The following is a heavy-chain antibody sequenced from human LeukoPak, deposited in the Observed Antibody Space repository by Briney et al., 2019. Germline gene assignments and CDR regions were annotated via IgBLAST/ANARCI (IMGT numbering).Heavy chain of an antibody. Sequence: GGSLRLSCAASGFTFSSYAMHWVRQAPGKGLEWVAVISYDGSNKYYADSVKGRFTISRDNSKNTLYLQMNSLRAEDTAVYYCAREQYYYDGSGHPYFDYWGQGTLVTVSS. CDR1: GFTFSSYA. V-gene: IGHV3-30-3*01. D-gene: IGHD3-22*01. CDR2: ISYDGSNK. CDR3: AREQYYYDGSGHPYFDY. J-gene: IGHJ4*02.